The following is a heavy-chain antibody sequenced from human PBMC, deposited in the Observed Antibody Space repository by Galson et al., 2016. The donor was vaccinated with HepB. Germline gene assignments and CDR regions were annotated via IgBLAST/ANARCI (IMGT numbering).Heavy chain of an antibody. D-gene: IGHD5-18*01. CDR3: TRLVDTAFFY. V-gene: IGHV3-73*01. CDR1: GFPFSGSA. Sequence: SLRLSCAASGFPFSGSAIHWVRQAPGKGPEWVGRSRSIGTTHATTYATSVKGRFTISRDDSKNTAYLEMNSLKNEDTAVYYCTRLVDTAFFYWGQGTLVTVSS. CDR2: SRSIGTTHAT. J-gene: IGHJ4*02.